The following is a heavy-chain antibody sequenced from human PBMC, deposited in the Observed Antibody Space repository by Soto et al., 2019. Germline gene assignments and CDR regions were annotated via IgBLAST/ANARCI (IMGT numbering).Heavy chain of an antibody. D-gene: IGHD3-22*01. CDR3: AREYYYDSSGYYHACYFDC. J-gene: IGHJ4*02. V-gene: IGHV4-31*03. CDR1: GGSISSGGYY. CDR2: IYYSGST. Sequence: SETLSLTCTVSGGSISSGGYYWSWIRQHPGKGLEWIGYIYYSGSTYYNPSLKSRVTISVDTSKNQFSLKLSSVTAADTAVYYCAREYYYDSSGYYHACYFDCWGQGTLVTVSS.